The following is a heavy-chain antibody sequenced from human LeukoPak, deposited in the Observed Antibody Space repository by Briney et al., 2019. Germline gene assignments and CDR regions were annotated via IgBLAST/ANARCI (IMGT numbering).Heavy chain of an antibody. J-gene: IGHJ4*02. Sequence: SETLSLTCAVYGGSFSDYHWTWIRQSPGKGLDWIGEINDSGSALYNPSLMNRVTISVDTSKNQFSLKLSSVTAADTAVYYCASLGRDGYNFSYWGQGTLVTVSS. V-gene: IGHV4-34*01. CDR1: GGSFSDYH. D-gene: IGHD5-24*01. CDR3: ASLGRDGYNFSY. CDR2: INDSGSA.